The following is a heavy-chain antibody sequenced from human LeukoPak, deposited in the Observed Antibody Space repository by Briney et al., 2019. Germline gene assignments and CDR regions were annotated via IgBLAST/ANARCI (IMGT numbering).Heavy chain of an antibody. CDR1: GFTFNTYV. V-gene: IGHV3-23*01. Sequence: PGGSLRLSCAASGFTFNTYVMSWVRLAPGKGLEWVSAISGSGGGTYYVDSVKGRFTTSRDNSKNMLYLQMNSLRAEDTAVYYCATVSSSSPLRPMDVWGQGTTVTVSS. D-gene: IGHD2-2*01. J-gene: IGHJ6*02. CDR3: ATVSSSSPLRPMDV. CDR2: ISGSGGGT.